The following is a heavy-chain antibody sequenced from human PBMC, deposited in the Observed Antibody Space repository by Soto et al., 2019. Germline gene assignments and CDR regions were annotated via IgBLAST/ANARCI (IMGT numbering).Heavy chain of an antibody. D-gene: IGHD2-8*01. CDR1: GFNLNDYY. CDR3: GRLVSRRYVYF. J-gene: IGHJ4*02. V-gene: IGHV3-11*06. Sequence: QEQLVESGGGLVKPGGSLRLSCAASGFNLNDYYMSWIRPAPGKGLEYLSYISSLNQYNNYADSVKGRFTISIDKAKKSLKLQPSSLRSDDTAGYYCGRLVSRRYVYFGGRGPLVSVSS. CDR2: ISSLNQYN.